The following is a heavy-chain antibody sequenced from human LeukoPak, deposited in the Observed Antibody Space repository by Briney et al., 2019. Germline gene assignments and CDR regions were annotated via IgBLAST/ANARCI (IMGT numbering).Heavy chain of an antibody. V-gene: IGHV3-11*04. CDR1: GFTFSDYY. CDR3: ARGGIITSYAFEI. Sequence: GGSLRLSCAASGFTFSDYYMSWIRQAPGKGLEWVSYISSSGNTIYYADSVRGRFTISRDNAKNSLYLQMDSLRAEDTAVYYCARGGIITSYAFEIWGQGAMVTVSS. CDR2: ISSSGNTI. J-gene: IGHJ3*02. D-gene: IGHD1-26*01.